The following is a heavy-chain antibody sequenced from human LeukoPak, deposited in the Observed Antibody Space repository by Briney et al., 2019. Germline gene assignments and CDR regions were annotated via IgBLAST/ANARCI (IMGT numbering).Heavy chain of an antibody. J-gene: IGHJ4*02. CDR3: AKDPRVGATNYFDY. Sequence: PGGSLRLSCAASGFTFSSYSMNWVRQAPGKGLEWVSSISSSSSYIYYADSVKGRFTISRDNSKNTLYLQMNSLRVEDTAVYYCAKDPRVGATNYFDYWGQGTLVTVSS. D-gene: IGHD1-26*01. CDR2: ISSSSSYI. CDR1: GFTFSSYS. V-gene: IGHV3-21*04.